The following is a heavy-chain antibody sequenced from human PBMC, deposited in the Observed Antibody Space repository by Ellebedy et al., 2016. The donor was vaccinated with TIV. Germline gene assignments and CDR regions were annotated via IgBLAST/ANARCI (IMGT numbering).Heavy chain of an antibody. D-gene: IGHD3-22*01. Sequence: ASVKVSXXASAYTFTSYGITWVRQAPGQGLEWMGWISAYSGNTNSAPKFQGRITMTTDTSTSTAYMELRSLRSDDTAVYYCARDPLTDYYDKNPFDSWGQGTLVTVSS. V-gene: IGHV1-18*01. J-gene: IGHJ4*02. CDR1: AYTFTSYG. CDR3: ARDPLTDYYDKNPFDS. CDR2: ISAYSGNT.